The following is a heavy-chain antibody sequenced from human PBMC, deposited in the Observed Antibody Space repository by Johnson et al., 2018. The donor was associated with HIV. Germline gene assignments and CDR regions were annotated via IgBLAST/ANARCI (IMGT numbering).Heavy chain of an antibody. Sequence: VQLVESGGGVVRPGESLRISCVASGFKFYEYDVSWVRQVPGKGLEWVSGINWNGGSTGYADSVKGRFTISRDNAKNSLYLQMNSLRAEDTALYYCARDRTGGAFDIWGQGTMVTVSS. V-gene: IGHV3-20*04. J-gene: IGHJ3*02. D-gene: IGHD1-26*01. CDR2: INWNGGST. CDR3: ARDRTGGAFDI. CDR1: GFKFYEYD.